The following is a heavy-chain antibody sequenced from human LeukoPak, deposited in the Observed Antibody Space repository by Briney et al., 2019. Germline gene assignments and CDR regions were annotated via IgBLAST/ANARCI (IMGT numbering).Heavy chain of an antibody. CDR1: GFTFSSYA. D-gene: IGHD3-10*01. CDR3: ARDLRVYGSGNNFDY. CDR2: IYSGGST. V-gene: IGHV3-53*01. J-gene: IGHJ4*02. Sequence: GGSLRLSCAASGFTFSSYAMSWVRQAPGKGLEWVSVIYSGGSTYYADSVKGRFTISRDNSKNMPYLQMNSLRAEDTAVYYCARDLRVYGSGNNFDYWGQGTLVTVSS.